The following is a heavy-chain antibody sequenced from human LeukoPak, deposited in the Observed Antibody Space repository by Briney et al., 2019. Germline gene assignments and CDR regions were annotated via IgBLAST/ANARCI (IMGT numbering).Heavy chain of an antibody. Sequence: ASVKVSCTASGDTFTSYFMHWVRQAPGQGLEWMGIIDLSSGTATYTQKFQGRVTITADESTSTAYMELSSLRSEDTAVYYCARTLRFLEWHDAFDIWGQGTMVTVSS. CDR2: IDLSSGTA. CDR3: ARTLRFLEWHDAFDI. D-gene: IGHD3-3*01. J-gene: IGHJ3*02. CDR1: GDTFTSYF. V-gene: IGHV1-46*01.